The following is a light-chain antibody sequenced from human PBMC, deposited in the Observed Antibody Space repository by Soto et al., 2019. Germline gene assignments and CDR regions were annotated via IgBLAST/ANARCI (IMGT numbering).Light chain of an antibody. V-gene: IGLV1-44*01. Sequence: QSVLTQPPSASGTPGLRVTISCSGSSSNIGSNTVNWYQQLPGTAPKLLIYSNNQRPSGVPDRFSGSKSGTSASLAISGLQSEDDADYYCAAWDDSLNGPYVFGTGTKVTVL. CDR3: AAWDDSLNGPYV. CDR2: SNN. J-gene: IGLJ1*01. CDR1: SSNIGSNT.